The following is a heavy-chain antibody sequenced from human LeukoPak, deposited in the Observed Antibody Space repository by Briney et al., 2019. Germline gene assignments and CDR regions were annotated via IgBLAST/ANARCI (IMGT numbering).Heavy chain of an antibody. J-gene: IGHJ4*02. CDR2: ISYDGSNK. D-gene: IGHD3-10*01. CDR1: GFTFSSYG. CDR3: AKDRVFELWFEEASPYYFDY. Sequence: PGGSLRLSCAASGFTFSSYGMHWVRQAPGKGLEWVAVISYDGSNKYYADSAKGRFTISRDNSKNTLYLQMNSLRAEDAAVYYCAKDRVFELWFEEASPYYFDYWGQGTLVTVSS. V-gene: IGHV3-30*18.